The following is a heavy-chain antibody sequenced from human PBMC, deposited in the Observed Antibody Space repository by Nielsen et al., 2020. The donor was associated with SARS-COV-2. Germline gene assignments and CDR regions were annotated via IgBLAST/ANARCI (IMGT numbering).Heavy chain of an antibody. J-gene: IGHJ6*02. V-gene: IGHV7-4-1*02. CDR1: GYTFTSYA. D-gene: IGHD6-13*01. CDR3: ARDGGSIAAAGSYYYYYGMDV. CDR2: NNTNTGNP. Sequence: ASVQVSCKASGYTFTSYALNWVRQPPGQGLEWMGWNNTNTGNPTYAEGFTGRFVFSLDTSVSTAYLQISSLKAEDTAVYYCARDGGSIAAAGSYYYYYGMDVWGQGTAVTVSS.